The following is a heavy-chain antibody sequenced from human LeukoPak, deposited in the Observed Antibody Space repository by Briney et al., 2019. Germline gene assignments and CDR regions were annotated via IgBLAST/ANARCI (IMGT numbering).Heavy chain of an antibody. CDR3: ARDRRYDFWSGYLYYFDY. J-gene: IGHJ4*02. Sequence: SETLSLTCAVYGGSFSGYYWGWIRQPPGKGLEWIGSIYHSGSTYYNPSLKSRVTISVDTSKNQFSLKLSSVIAADTAVYYCARDRRYDFWSGYLYYFDYWGQGTLVTVSS. V-gene: IGHV4-38-2*02. D-gene: IGHD3-3*01. CDR2: IYHSGST. CDR1: GGSFSGYY.